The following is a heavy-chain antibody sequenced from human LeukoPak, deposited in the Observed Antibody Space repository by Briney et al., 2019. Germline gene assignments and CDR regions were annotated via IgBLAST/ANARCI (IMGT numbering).Heavy chain of an antibody. Sequence: SGGSLRLSCAASGFTFSSYAMSWVRQAPGKGLEWVSAISGSGGSTYYADSVKGRFTISRDNSKNTLYLQMNSLRAEDTAVYYCAKDSPVRYFGFSHFDYWGQGTLVTVSS. D-gene: IGHD3-9*01. CDR1: GFTFSSYA. CDR2: ISGSGGST. CDR3: AKDSPVRYFGFSHFDY. V-gene: IGHV3-23*01. J-gene: IGHJ4*02.